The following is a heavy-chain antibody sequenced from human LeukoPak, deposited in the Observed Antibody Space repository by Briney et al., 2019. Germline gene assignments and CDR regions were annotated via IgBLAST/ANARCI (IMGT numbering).Heavy chain of an antibody. V-gene: IGHV3-23*01. Sequence: GGSLRLSCAASGFTFSSYAMNWVRQAPGKGLEWVSGISGSGGSTYFADSVKGRFTISRDNSKNTLYLQMNSLRAEDTAVCYCAKDPRTWFGELLSPSYFDYWGLGTLVTVSS. CDR3: AKDPRTWFGELLSPSYFDY. CDR1: GFTFSSYA. J-gene: IGHJ4*02. D-gene: IGHD3-10*01. CDR2: ISGSGGST.